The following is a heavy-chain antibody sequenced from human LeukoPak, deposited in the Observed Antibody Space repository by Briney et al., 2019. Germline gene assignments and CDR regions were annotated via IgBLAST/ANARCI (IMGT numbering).Heavy chain of an antibody. D-gene: IGHD3-16*01. CDR3: ARARYDYVWGREYYFDY. J-gene: IGHJ4*02. V-gene: IGHV3-53*04. CDR2: IYSGGST. CDR1: GFTVSSNY. Sequence: GGYLRLSCAASGFTVSSNYMSWVRQAPGKGLEWVSVIYSGGSTYYADSVKGRFTISRHNSKNTLYLQMNSLRAEDTAVYYCARARYDYVWGREYYFDYWGQGTLVTVSS.